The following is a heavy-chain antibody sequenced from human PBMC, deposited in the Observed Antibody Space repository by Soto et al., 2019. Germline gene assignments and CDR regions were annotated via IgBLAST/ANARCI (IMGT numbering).Heavy chain of an antibody. CDR2: SYKSGST. CDR3: AGGLSSGCLAY. J-gene: IGHJ4*02. CDR1: GGSISTYF. Sequence: PSETLYLTCTVSGGSISTYFWSCIRQSPGMGLEGIGYSYKSGSTKYNPSLNSRVTIAVDTSKTQFSLKLRSVTAADTAVYYCAGGLSSGCLAYWGQGTMVTVSS. D-gene: IGHD6-19*01. V-gene: IGHV4-59*01.